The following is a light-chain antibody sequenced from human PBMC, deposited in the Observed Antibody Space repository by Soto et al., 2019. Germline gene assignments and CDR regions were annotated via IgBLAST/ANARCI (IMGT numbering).Light chain of an antibody. CDR2: ATS. V-gene: IGKV1-39*01. CDR3: QPVEP. Sequence: DIQMSQSRSSLSASVGDRVTITCRASQAIHSYVKWYQQKPGKAPNLMILATSTLQSGVPSTFPGSGSGIDFTLTISSLLHENFAPLYCQPVEPFGPGTNVDIK. J-gene: IGKJ3*01. CDR1: QAIHSY.